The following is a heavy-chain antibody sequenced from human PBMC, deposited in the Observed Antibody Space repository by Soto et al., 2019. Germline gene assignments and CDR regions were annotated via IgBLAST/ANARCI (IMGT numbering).Heavy chain of an antibody. Sequence: QVQLQESGPGLVKPSETLSLTCAVSGGPVSSGSYYWSWIRQPPGKGLEWIGNIYYSGSTNYNPSLKSRVTISVDTSKNQFALKLRSVTAADTAVYYCAISQSSSDLDYWGQGTLVTVSS. CDR1: GGPVSSGSYY. J-gene: IGHJ4*02. V-gene: IGHV4-61*01. CDR2: IYYSGST. CDR3: AISQSSSDLDY. D-gene: IGHD3-22*01.